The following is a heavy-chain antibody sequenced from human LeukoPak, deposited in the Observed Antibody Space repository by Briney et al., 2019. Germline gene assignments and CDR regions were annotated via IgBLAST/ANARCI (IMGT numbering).Heavy chain of an antibody. D-gene: IGHD1-26*01. Sequence: SETLSLTCTVSGGSISSYYWSWIRQPPGKGLEWIGYIYYSGSTNYNPSLKSRVTISVDTSKNQFSLKLSSVTAADTAVYYCARWAHPVQHWGQGTLVTVSS. CDR2: IYYSGST. V-gene: IGHV4-59*01. J-gene: IGHJ1*01. CDR3: ARWAHPVQH. CDR1: GGSISSYY.